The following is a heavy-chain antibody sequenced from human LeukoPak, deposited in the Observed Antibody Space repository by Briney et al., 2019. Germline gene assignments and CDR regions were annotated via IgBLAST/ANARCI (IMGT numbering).Heavy chain of an antibody. CDR2: IYHSGST. J-gene: IGHJ4*02. V-gene: IGHV4-38-2*01. CDR1: CHSISSGYY. Sequence: SDTLSLTCALSCHSISSGYYWGWILQPPGKGLEWFGSIYHSGSTYYNPSLKSRVTISVDTSKTQFSLKVSSVTAADTAVYYCARMLIVGATAFDYWGQGTLVSVSS. D-gene: IGHD1-26*01. CDR3: ARMLIVGATAFDY.